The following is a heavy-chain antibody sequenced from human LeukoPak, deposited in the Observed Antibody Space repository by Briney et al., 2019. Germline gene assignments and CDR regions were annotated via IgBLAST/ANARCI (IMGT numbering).Heavy chain of an antibody. Sequence: GESLKISCKTSGYSFTSYWIAWVRQMPGKGLEWMGIIYPGDSDTTYSPSFQGHVTISADKSIGTAFLQWSSLKASDTAIYYCARRWGTYDILTGYYRDQDAFDLWGQGTMVTVSS. V-gene: IGHV5-51*01. CDR1: GYSFTSYW. D-gene: IGHD3-9*01. J-gene: IGHJ3*01. CDR3: ARRWGTYDILTGYYRDQDAFDL. CDR2: IYPGDSDT.